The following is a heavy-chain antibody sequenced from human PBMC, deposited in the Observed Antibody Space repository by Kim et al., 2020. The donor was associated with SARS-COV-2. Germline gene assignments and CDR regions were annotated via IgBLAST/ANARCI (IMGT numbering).Heavy chain of an antibody. CDR3: ASSRFGELLYPNNWYFDL. V-gene: IGHV4-59*08. CDR1: GGSISSYY. D-gene: IGHD3-10*01. CDR2: IYYSGST. J-gene: IGHJ2*01. Sequence: SETLSLTCTVSGGSISSYYWSWIRQPPGKGLEWIGYIYYSGSTNYNPSLKSRVTISVDTSKNQFSLKLSSVTAADTAVYYCASSRFGELLYPNNWYFDLWGRGTLVTVSS.